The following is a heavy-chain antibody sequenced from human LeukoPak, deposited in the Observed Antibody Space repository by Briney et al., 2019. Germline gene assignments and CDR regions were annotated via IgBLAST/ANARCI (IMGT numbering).Heavy chain of an antibody. CDR1: GGTFSSYA. CDR3: ARATFPYYYDSNGLNAFDI. Sequence: ASVKVSCKASGGTFSSYAISWVRQAPGQGLEWMGWINPNSGGTTYAQNFQGRVTLTRDTSISTACMELSRLRSDDTAVYYCARATFPYYYDSNGLNAFDIWGQGTMVTVSS. CDR2: INPNSGGT. D-gene: IGHD3-22*01. V-gene: IGHV1-2*02. J-gene: IGHJ3*02.